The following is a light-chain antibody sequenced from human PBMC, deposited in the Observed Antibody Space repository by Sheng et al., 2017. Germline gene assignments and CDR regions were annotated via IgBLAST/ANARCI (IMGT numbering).Light chain of an antibody. V-gene: IGLV1-44*01. CDR1: DSNVGRNG. CDR3: AAWDESLSGRGV. J-gene: IGLJ3*02. Sequence: QSALTQAPSASGTPGQSVTISCSGDDSNVGRNGVNWYQQFPGSAPTLLIYSSNQRPSGVSDRFSGSKSGTSASLVISGLQSDDEADYYCAAWDESLSGRGVFGGGTKLTVL. CDR2: SSN.